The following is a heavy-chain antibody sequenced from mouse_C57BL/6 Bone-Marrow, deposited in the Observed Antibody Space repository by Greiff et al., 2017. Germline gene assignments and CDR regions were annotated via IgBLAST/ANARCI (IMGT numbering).Heavy chain of an antibody. Sequence: VQLHQPGAELVMPGASVKLSCKASGYTFTSYWMHWVKQRPGQGLEWIGEIDPSDSYTNYNQKFKGKSTLTVDKSSSTAYMQLSSLTSEDSSVYYGARGLAKGDAWFAYWGQGTLVTVSA. J-gene: IGHJ3*01. CDR2: IDPSDSYT. V-gene: IGHV1-69*01. CDR1: GYTFTSYW. D-gene: IGHD4-1*01. CDR3: ARGLAKGDAWFAY.